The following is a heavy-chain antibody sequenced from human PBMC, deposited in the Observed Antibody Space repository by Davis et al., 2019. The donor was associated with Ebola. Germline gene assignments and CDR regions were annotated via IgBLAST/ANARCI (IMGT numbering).Heavy chain of an antibody. Sequence: SGPTLVKPTQTLTLTCTFSGFSLSTSGMCVSWIRQPPGKALEWLALLDWDDDKSYSTSLKTRLTISKDTSKNQVVLTMTNMDPVDTATYYCAHSPHYYGSGSYYWVNWFDPWGQGTLVTVSS. J-gene: IGHJ5*02. CDR3: AHSPHYYGSGSYYWVNWFDP. D-gene: IGHD3-10*01. CDR1: GFSLSTSGMC. CDR2: LDWDDDK. V-gene: IGHV2-70*12.